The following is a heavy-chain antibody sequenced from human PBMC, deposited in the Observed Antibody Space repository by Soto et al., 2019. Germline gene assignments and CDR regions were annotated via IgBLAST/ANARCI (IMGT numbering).Heavy chain of an antibody. CDR1: GFTFNTYA. D-gene: IGHD3-10*01. CDR3: AKQRAGYGSGSDTYYFDF. Sequence: EVQLLESGGGLVQPGGSLRLSCSTSGFTFNTYAMNWVRQAPGKGLEWVSALSGSGGTTYYADSVRGRFTISRDNSKNTRFLQMNSLRAADTALYYCAKQRAGYGSGSDTYYFDFWGQGTLVTVSS. CDR2: LSGSGGTT. J-gene: IGHJ4*02. V-gene: IGHV3-23*01.